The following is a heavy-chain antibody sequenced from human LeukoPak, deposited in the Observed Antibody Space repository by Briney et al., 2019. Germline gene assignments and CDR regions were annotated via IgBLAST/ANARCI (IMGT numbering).Heavy chain of an antibody. CDR3: ALRGYYYGSGTQGAFDI. Sequence: GASVKVSCKASGYTFTGYYMHWVRQAPGQGLEWMGWINPNSGVTNYAQKFQGRVTMTRDTSISTAYMELSRLRSDDTAVYYCALRGYYYGSGTQGAFDIWGQGTMVTVSS. V-gene: IGHV1-2*02. CDR2: INPNSGVT. D-gene: IGHD3-10*01. J-gene: IGHJ3*02. CDR1: GYTFTGYY.